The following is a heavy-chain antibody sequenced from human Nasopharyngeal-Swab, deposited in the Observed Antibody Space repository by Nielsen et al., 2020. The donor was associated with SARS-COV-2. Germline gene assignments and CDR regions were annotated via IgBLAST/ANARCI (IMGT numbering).Heavy chain of an antibody. Sequence: GESLKISCKGSGYSFTSYWIGWVRQMPGKGLEWMGIIYPGDSDTRYSPSFQGQVTTSADKSISTAYLQWSSLKASDTAMYYCARRRRRDGYNYFVDYWGQGTLVTVSS. CDR2: IYPGDSDT. CDR3: ARRRRRDGYNYFVDY. V-gene: IGHV5-51*01. J-gene: IGHJ4*02. D-gene: IGHD5-24*01. CDR1: GYSFTSYW.